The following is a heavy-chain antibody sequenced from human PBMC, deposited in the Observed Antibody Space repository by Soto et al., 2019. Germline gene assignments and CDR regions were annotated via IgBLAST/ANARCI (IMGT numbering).Heavy chain of an antibody. CDR1: GFSLTTSGVG. Sequence: QITLNESGPTQVKPRQTLTLTCTFSGFSLTTSGVGVGWIRQSPGKAPEWLAFIYWDDDKRYSPSLKSRLTITKDTSKNQVVLTMADLDPADTPTYYCAHRVLRTVFGLVTTTAIYFDFWGQGTPVAVSS. D-gene: IGHD3-3*01. J-gene: IGHJ4*02. CDR3: AHRVLRTVFGLVTTTAIYFDF. V-gene: IGHV2-5*02. CDR2: IYWDDDK.